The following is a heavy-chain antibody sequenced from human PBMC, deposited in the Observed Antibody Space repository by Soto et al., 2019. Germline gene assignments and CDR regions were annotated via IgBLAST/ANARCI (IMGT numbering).Heavy chain of an antibody. CDR3: ARGPSGDKVDF. Sequence: QVQLQESGPILVKPSQTLSLTCTVSGGSISSVYDCWSWIRQSPDKGLEWIGHIYNGGSTYNNPSLTSRVTISVDTSKTQFSLQLRSVTAADTAVYCWARGPSGDKVDFWGQGTLVTVSS. V-gene: IGHV4-30-4*01. J-gene: IGHJ4*02. CDR1: GGSISSVYDC. CDR2: IYNGGST. D-gene: IGHD7-27*01.